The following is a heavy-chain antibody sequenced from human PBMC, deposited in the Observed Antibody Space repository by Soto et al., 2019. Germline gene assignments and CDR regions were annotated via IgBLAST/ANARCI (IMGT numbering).Heavy chain of an antibody. J-gene: IGHJ3*02. Sequence: PGGSLRLSCAASGFTFSNAWMNWVRQAPGKGLEWVGRIKSKTDGGTTDYAAPVKGRFTISRDDSKNTLYLQMNSLKTEDTAVYYCTTKYYDFWSGSPPDDFDIWGQGTMVTV. D-gene: IGHD3-3*01. CDR3: TTKYYDFWSGSPPDDFDI. CDR2: IKSKTDGGTT. CDR1: GFTFSNAW. V-gene: IGHV3-15*07.